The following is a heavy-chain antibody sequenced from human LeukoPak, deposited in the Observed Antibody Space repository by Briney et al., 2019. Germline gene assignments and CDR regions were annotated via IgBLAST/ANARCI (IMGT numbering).Heavy chain of an antibody. CDR3: ASRIGTGDY. D-gene: IGHD1-1*01. V-gene: IGHV1-2*02. Sequence: ASVKVSCKTSGFIFTGYYIHWVRQAPGRGLEWMGWINPNTGGTYYTDHFQGRVRMTRDTSTNTAYMELSSLRSDDTAVYYCASRIGTGDYWGQGTLVTVSS. J-gene: IGHJ4*02. CDR1: GFIFTGYY. CDR2: INPNTGGT.